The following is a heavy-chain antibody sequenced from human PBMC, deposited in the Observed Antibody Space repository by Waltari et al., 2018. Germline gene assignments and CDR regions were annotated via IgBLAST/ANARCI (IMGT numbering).Heavy chain of an antibody. J-gene: IGHJ4*02. Sequence: EVQLVQSGAEVKKPGATVKISCKASGSTFTDYYMHWVQQAPAQGLEWMGRVDPEDGETIYAEKFQGRVTITADTSTDTAYMELSSLRSEDTAVYYCATLPYDSSGYFYPLYYFDYWGQGTLVTVSS. CDR2: VDPEDGET. D-gene: IGHD3-22*01. CDR1: GSTFTDYY. V-gene: IGHV1-69-2*01. CDR3: ATLPYDSSGYFYPLYYFDY.